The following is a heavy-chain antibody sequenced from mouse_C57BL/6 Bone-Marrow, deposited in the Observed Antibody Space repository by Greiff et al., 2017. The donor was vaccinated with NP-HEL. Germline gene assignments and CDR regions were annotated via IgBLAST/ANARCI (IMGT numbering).Heavy chain of an antibody. J-gene: IGHJ3*01. D-gene: IGHD2-5*01. CDR3: TAYYSNPFAY. V-gene: IGHV6-3*01. CDR2: IRLKSDNYAT. Sequence: DVKLQESGGGLVQPGGSMKLSCVASGFTFSNYWMNWVRQSPEKGLEWVAQIRLKSDNYATHYAESVKGRFTISRDDSKSSVYLQMNNLRAEDTGIYYCTAYYSNPFAYWGQGTLVTVSA. CDR1: GFTFSNYW.